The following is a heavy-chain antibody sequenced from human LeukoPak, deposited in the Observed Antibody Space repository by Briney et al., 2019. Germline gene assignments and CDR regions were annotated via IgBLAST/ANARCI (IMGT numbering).Heavy chain of an antibody. CDR2: INHSGST. CDR1: GGSFSGYY. J-gene: IGHJ5*02. D-gene: IGHD5-18*01. CDR3: ARGRAWIQLGHPNRNWFGP. V-gene: IGHV4-34*01. Sequence: SETLSLTCAVYGGSFSGYYWSWIRQPPGKGLEWIGEINHSGSTNYNPSLKSRVTISVDTSKNQFSLKLSSVTAADTAVYYCARGRAWIQLGHPNRNWFGPWGQGTLVTVSS.